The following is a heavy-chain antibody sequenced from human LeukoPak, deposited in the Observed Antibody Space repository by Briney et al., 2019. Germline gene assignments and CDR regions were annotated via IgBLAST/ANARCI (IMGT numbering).Heavy chain of an antibody. J-gene: IGHJ4*02. V-gene: IGHV3-48*03. CDR1: GFAFSVYE. CDR3: AALTVASSFDY. D-gene: IGHD6-19*01. CDR2: ISSSGGTR. Sequence: GGSLRLSCAASGFAFSVYEMYWVRQAPGKGLEWVSYISSSGGTRYYADSVKGRFTISRDNAKNSLYLQMNSLRAEDTAVYYCAALTVASSFDYWGQGTLVTVSS.